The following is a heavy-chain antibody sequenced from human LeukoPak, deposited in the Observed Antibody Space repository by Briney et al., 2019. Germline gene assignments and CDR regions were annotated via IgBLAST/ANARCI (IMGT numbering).Heavy chain of an antibody. CDR2: ISYDGSNK. D-gene: IGHD3-22*01. V-gene: IGHV3-30*18. CDR3: AKSGGYDSSGYYYGPFDY. Sequence: PGGSLRLSCAASGFTFSSYGMHWVRQAPGKGLERVAVISYDGSNKYYADSVKGRFTISRDNSKNTLYLQMNSLRAEDTAVYYCAKSGGYDSSGYYYGPFDYWGQGTLVTVSS. CDR1: GFTFSSYG. J-gene: IGHJ4*02.